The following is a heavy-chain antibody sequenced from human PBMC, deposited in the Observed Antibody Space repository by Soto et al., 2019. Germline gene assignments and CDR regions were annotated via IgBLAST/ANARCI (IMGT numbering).Heavy chain of an antibody. Sequence: PSETLSLTCTVSGGSIGSNYWSWIRQPPGKGLEWIGYIYYSGSTNYNPSLKSRVTISVDTSKNQFSLKLSSVTAADTAVYYCARVSRDGYVRSFDYWGQGTLVTVSS. J-gene: IGHJ4*02. CDR1: GGSIGSNY. V-gene: IGHV4-59*01. D-gene: IGHD5-12*01. CDR2: IYYSGST. CDR3: ARVSRDGYVRSFDY.